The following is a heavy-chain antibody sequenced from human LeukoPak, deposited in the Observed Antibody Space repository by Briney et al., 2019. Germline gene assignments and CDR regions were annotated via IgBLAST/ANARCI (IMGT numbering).Heavy chain of an antibody. CDR2: INYKGGPT. V-gene: IGHV3-64*02. CDR1: GFTVSSNS. Sequence: GGSLRLSCTVSGFTVSSNSMSWVRQSPGRGLEYVSAINYKGGPTYYADSVKGRFTISTDNSKNTLYLQMTSLRREDMGVYYCARVGPETAFDYWGQGTLVTVSS. D-gene: IGHD1-14*01. CDR3: ARVGPETAFDY. J-gene: IGHJ4*02.